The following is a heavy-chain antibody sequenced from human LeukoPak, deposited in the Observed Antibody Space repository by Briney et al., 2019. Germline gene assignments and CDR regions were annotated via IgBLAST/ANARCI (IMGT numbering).Heavy chain of an antibody. Sequence: ASVKVSCKVSGYTLTELSMHWVRQAPGKGLEWMGGFDPEDGETIYAQKFQGRVTMTEDTSIDTAYMELSSLRSDDTAVYYCARWVYCSSTSCSGEFDYWGQGTLVTVSS. CDR1: GYTLTELS. V-gene: IGHV1-24*01. CDR2: FDPEDGET. D-gene: IGHD2-2*01. CDR3: ARWVYCSSTSCSGEFDY. J-gene: IGHJ4*02.